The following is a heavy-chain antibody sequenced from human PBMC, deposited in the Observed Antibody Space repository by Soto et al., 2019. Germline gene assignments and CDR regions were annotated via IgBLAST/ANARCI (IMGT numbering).Heavy chain of an antibody. J-gene: IGHJ4*02. Sequence: EVQLVESGGGLVQPGGSRRLSCAASGFTFSGSSMHWVRQASGKGLEWVARSRSKANNYATTYAASVKGRFTISRDESKNTTYLQMNSLKTEDTAIYYCASLIYDSSNFYDNDYWGQGTLVTVSS. CDR2: SRSKANNYAT. CDR3: ASLIYDSSNFYDNDY. V-gene: IGHV3-73*02. CDR1: GFTFSGSS. D-gene: IGHD3-22*01.